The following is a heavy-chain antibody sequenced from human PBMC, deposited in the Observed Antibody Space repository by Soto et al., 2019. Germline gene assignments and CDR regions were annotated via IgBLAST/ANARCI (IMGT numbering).Heavy chain of an antibody. CDR3: AREKWDYGMDV. CDR2: ISVYSGNT. V-gene: IGHV1-18*04. D-gene: IGHD1-26*01. CDR1: GYTLTSYG. Sequence: GASVKVSCKASGYTLTSYGITWVRQAPGQGLEWMGWISVYSGNTKYAQKLQGRVTMTTDTSTSTGYMELRSLRSDDTAVYYCAREKWDYGMDVWGLGTKVTVSS. J-gene: IGHJ6*02.